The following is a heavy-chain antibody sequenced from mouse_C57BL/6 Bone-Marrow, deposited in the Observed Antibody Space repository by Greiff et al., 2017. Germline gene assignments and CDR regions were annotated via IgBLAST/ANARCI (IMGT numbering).Heavy chain of an antibody. CDR3: ATSYYSNYFDY. Sequence: QVQLKQSGAELVKPGASVKISCKASGYAFSSYWMNWVKQRPGKGLEWIGQIYPGDGDTNYNGKFKGKATLTADNSSSTAYMQLSSLTSEDSAVYFCATSYYSNYFDYWGQGTTLTVSS. CDR1: GYAFSSYW. CDR2: IYPGDGDT. D-gene: IGHD2-5*01. V-gene: IGHV1-80*01. J-gene: IGHJ2*01.